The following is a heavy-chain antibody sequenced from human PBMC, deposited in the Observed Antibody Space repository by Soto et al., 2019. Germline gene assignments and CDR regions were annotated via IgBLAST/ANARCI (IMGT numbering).Heavy chain of an antibody. CDR3: AKVTIEVPAPGTAV. J-gene: IGHJ6*02. CDR2: ISYSGDRT. CDR1: GFTFNNYA. Sequence: HPGGSLRLSCAASGFTFNNYAMSWVRQAPGKGLEWVSAISYSGDRTFYADSAKGRSTISRDNSKNTLYLEMKSLRAEDTAIYYCAKVTIEVPAPGTAVWGQGTTATVSS. D-gene: IGHD6-13*01. V-gene: IGHV3-23*01.